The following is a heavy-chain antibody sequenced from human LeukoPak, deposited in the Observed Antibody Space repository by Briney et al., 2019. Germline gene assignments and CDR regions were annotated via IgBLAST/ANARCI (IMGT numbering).Heavy chain of an antibody. CDR2: VFYTGST. CDR3: ARAVAVAGTFKFDF. V-gene: IGHV4-59*01. Sequence: SETLSLTCTASGVSISGNYWTWIRQPPGKGLDYIGHVFYTGSTNYSPSLKSRVTISIDTSKSHFSLKLTSVTAADTAVYYCARAVAVAGTFKFDFWGQGTLVTVSS. D-gene: IGHD6-19*01. CDR1: GVSISGNY. J-gene: IGHJ4*02.